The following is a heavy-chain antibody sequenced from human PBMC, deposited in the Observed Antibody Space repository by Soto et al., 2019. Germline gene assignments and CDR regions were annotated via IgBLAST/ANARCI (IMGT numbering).Heavy chain of an antibody. Sequence: PGGSLRLSCAASGFTFSSYAMSWVRQAPEKGLEWVSAISGSGGSTYYADSVKGRFTISRDNSKNTLYLQMNSLRAEDTAVYYCAKDTYYYDSSGSHPPYWGQGTLVTVSS. D-gene: IGHD3-22*01. V-gene: IGHV3-23*01. J-gene: IGHJ4*02. CDR1: GFTFSSYA. CDR2: ISGSGGST. CDR3: AKDTYYYDSSGSHPPY.